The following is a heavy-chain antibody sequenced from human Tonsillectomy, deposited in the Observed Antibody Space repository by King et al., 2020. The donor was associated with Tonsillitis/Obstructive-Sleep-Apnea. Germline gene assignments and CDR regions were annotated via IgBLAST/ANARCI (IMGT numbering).Heavy chain of an antibody. Sequence: VQLVESGGGVVQPGKSLRLSCAASGFTFTNYGMHWVRQAPGKGLEWVAFISHDGSNKNYAESVKGRFTISRDNSKNTLYLQLDSLRAEDTAVYYCARGAYDTSTYYSHDAFDIWGQGTMVTVSS. J-gene: IGHJ3*02. CDR3: ARGAYDTSTYYSHDAFDI. CDR2: ISHDGSNK. V-gene: IGHV3-30*03. D-gene: IGHD3-22*01. CDR1: GFTFTNYG.